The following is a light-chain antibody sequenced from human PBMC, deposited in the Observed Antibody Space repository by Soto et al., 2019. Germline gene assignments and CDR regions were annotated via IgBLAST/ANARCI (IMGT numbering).Light chain of an antibody. J-gene: IGKJ4*01. CDR3: QQFSFLPVG. CDR1: QGIGSN. CDR2: DAS. V-gene: IGKV1-13*02. Sequence: AIQLTQSPSSLSASVGDRVTITCRASQGIGSNLAWYHQKPGKPPKLLIYDASSLESGVPSRFSGSGFGTDFTLTISSLQPEDFATYYCQQFSFLPVGFGGGTRVEI.